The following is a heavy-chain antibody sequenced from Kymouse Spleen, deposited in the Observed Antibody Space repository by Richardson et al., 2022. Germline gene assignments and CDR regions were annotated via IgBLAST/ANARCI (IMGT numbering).Heavy chain of an antibody. CDR3: ARDRRGYSGYEYYYYGMDV. D-gene: IGHD5-12*01. CDR1: GFTFSSYG. CDR2: IWYDGSNK. J-gene: IGHJ6*02. Sequence: QVQLVESGGGVVQPGRSLRLSCAASGFTFSSYGMHWVRQAPGKGLEWVAVIWYDGSNKYYADSVKGRFTISRDNSKNTLYLQMNSLRAEDTAVYYCARDRRGYSGYEYYYYGMDVWGQGTTVTVSS. V-gene: IGHV3-33*01.